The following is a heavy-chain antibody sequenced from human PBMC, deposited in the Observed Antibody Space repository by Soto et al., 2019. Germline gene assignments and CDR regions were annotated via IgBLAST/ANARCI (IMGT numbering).Heavy chain of an antibody. D-gene: IGHD3-3*01. J-gene: IGHJ4*02. Sequence: EVQLVESGGGLVQPGGSLRLSCAASGFSLGLYWMHWVRQVPGKGLVWVARINGDGSTTNYADSVKGRFTISRDNAKNTLYQQMASLRAEGTAVYHCARERVPGEYGGQGTLVTVCS. CDR3: ARERVPGEY. CDR2: INGDGSTT. V-gene: IGHV3-74*01. CDR1: GFSLGLYW.